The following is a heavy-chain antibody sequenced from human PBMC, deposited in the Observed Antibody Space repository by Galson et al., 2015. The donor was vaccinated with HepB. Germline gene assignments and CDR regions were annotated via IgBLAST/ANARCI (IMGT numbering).Heavy chain of an antibody. J-gene: IGHJ4*02. V-gene: IGHV3-30*03. CDR1: GYTFRHYG. D-gene: IGHD4-23*01. Sequence: SLRLSCAASGYTFRHYGMHWVRQAPGKGLEWVAVISYDGGNQYYADSVKGRFSISRDSSKNTVYLQLNSLRADDTAMYYCARDDYGGTSFIDSWGQGTLVTVSS. CDR2: ISYDGGNQ. CDR3: ARDDYGGTSFIDS.